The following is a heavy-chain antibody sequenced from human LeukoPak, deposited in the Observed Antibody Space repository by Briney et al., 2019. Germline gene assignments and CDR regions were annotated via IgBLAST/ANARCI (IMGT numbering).Heavy chain of an antibody. D-gene: IGHD2-2*01. CDR1: GFTFSSYG. CDR3: ARAGVVVPAAMFH. J-gene: IGHJ4*02. Sequence: PGGSLRLSCAASGFTFSSYGMHWVRQAPGKGLEWVAVIWYDGSNKYYADSVKGRSTISRDNSKNTLYLQMNSLRAEDTAVYYCARAGVVVPAAMFHWGQGTLVTVSS. V-gene: IGHV3-33*01. CDR2: IWYDGSNK.